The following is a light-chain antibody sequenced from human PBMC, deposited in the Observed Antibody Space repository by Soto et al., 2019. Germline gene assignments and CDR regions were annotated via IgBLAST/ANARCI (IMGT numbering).Light chain of an antibody. Sequence: EMVMTQSPATLSVSPGERATLSCRASQSISRNLAWYQQQPGQAPRLLIYGASTRATGIPVRFSGSGSGTDLTLSISSLQSYDFAFYYCQQNDHWAHTFGQGTKLEIK. CDR1: QSISRN. CDR3: QQNDHWAHT. J-gene: IGKJ2*01. V-gene: IGKV3-15*01. CDR2: GAS.